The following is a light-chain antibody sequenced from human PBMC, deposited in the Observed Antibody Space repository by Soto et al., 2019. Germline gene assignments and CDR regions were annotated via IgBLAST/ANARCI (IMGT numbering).Light chain of an antibody. Sequence: QSVLTQPPSASGTPGQRVFISCSGSSSNIGGTNYAYWYQQLPGAAPKLLMHSNNLRHSGVPERISGAKSGTSASLAISGLRSEDEAGYYCASWDDRLGAVIFGGGTKVTVL. J-gene: IGLJ2*01. V-gene: IGLV1-47*02. CDR2: SNN. CDR3: ASWDDRLGAVI. CDR1: SSNIGGTNY.